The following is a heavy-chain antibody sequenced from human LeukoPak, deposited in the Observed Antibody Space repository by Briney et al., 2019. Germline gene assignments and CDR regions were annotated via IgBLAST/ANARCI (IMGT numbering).Heavy chain of an antibody. V-gene: IGHV3-21*01. CDR2: ISSSSSYI. CDR1: GFTFSSYS. D-gene: IGHD3-22*01. Sequence: PGGSLRLSCAASGFTFSSYSMNWGRQAPGKGLEWVSSISSSSSYIYYADSVKGRFTISRDNAKNSLYLQMNSLRAEDTAVYYCARGITMIVVVHAFDYWGQGTLVTVSS. J-gene: IGHJ4*02. CDR3: ARGITMIVVVHAFDY.